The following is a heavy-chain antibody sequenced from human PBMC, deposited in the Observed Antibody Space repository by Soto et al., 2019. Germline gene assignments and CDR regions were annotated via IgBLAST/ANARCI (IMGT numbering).Heavy chain of an antibody. J-gene: IGHJ3*02. CDR1: GFTFSSSA. CDR2: IGISSSYI. V-gene: IGHV3-21*01. CDR3: TSTMAGAFDI. D-gene: IGHD3-10*01. Sequence: NPGGSLRLSCAASGFTFSSSAMSWVRQAPGKGLEWVSSIGISSSYIYYADSVKGRFIISRDNAKNSLYLQMNSLRAEDTAVYYCTSTMAGAFDIWGQGTMVTVSS.